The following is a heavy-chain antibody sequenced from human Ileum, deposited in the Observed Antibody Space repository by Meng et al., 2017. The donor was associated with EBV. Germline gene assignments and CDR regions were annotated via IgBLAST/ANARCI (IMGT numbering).Heavy chain of an antibody. J-gene: IGHJ5*02. D-gene: IGHD6-25*01. Sequence: LVGPWGGLLQPGGSLRPSCAASGFPVSANYMTWVRQAPGKGLEWVSSLYSSGNTYYADSVKGRFTISRDNSKNTVSLQMNSLSAEDTAVYYCARDLNAGPSGNRFDPWGQGTLVTVSS. V-gene: IGHV3-53*01. CDR1: GFPVSANY. CDR3: ARDLNAGPSGNRFDP. CDR2: LYSSGNT.